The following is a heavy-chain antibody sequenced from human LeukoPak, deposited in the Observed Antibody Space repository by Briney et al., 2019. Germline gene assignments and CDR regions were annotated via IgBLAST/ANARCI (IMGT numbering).Heavy chain of an antibody. CDR3: AKGITTRPETCTDV. CDR2: ISGSGGSA. J-gene: IGHJ6*02. D-gene: IGHD6-6*01. CDR1: GFIFSNYA. V-gene: IGHV3-23*01. Sequence: GGSLRLSCVVSGFIFSNYAMSWVRQAPGKGLEWVSVISGSGGSAHYADSGKGRFTISRDNSKNTLYLQMNSLRAEDTAIYYCAKGITTRPETCTDVWGQGTTVTVSS.